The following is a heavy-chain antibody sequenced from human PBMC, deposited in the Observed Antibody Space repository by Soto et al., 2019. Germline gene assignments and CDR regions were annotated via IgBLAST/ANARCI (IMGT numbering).Heavy chain of an antibody. CDR1: GYSFTDYH. CDR3: ARGDSTDCSNGVCSVFYNHDMYV. J-gene: IGHJ6*02. CDR2: INPKSGGT. Sequence: QVQLVQSGAEVKKPGASVKVSCKASGYSFTDYHIHWVRQAPGQGLEWLGRINPKSGGTSTAQKFQGWVTMTTDASISTASMELTRLTSEDTAIYYCARGDSTDCSNGVCSVFYNHDMYVWGQGTTVTVSS. V-gene: IGHV1-2*04. D-gene: IGHD2-8*01.